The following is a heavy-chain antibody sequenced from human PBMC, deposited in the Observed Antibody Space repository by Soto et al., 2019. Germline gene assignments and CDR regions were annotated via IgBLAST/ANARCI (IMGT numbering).Heavy chain of an antibody. D-gene: IGHD3-10*01. CDR2: ISSSSSYI. Sequence: PGGSLRLSCAASGFTFSSYSMNWVRQAPGKGLEWVSSISSSSSYIYYADSVRGRFTISRDNAKNSLYLQMNSLRAEDTAVYYCARDRGNSPYYYYYGMDVWGQGTTVTVSS. V-gene: IGHV3-21*01. J-gene: IGHJ6*02. CDR1: GFTFSSYS. CDR3: ARDRGNSPYYYYYGMDV.